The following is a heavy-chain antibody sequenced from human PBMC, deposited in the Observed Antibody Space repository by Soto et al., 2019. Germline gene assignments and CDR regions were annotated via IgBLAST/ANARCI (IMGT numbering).Heavy chain of an antibody. D-gene: IGHD3-3*01. CDR3: AKGRYDFWSPYYFDS. CDR1: GLNFDYFA. CDR2: ITWNSRVL. V-gene: IGHV3-9*01. J-gene: IGHJ4*02. Sequence: GGSLRLSCVVTGLNFDYFAMHWVRQAPGKGLEWVSGITWNSRVLAYADSVKGRFTTSRDNARNSLYLQMDSLRDEDTALYYCAKGRYDFWSPYYFDSWGQGTLVTVSS.